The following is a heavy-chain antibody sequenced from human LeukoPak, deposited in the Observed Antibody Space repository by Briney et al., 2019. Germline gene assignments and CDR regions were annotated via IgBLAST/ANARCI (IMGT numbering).Heavy chain of an antibody. J-gene: IGHJ4*02. V-gene: IGHV1-8*01. CDR3: ARGGRDGYKTGYFDY. CDR1: GYTFSTYD. Sequence: ASVKVSCKASGYTFSTYDINWVRLATGQGLEWMGWMNPNSVNTGYAQKFQGRVTLTRNTSISTAYMDLSSLRSEDTAVYYCARGGRDGYKTGYFDYWGQGTLVTVSS. D-gene: IGHD5-24*01. CDR2: MNPNSVNT.